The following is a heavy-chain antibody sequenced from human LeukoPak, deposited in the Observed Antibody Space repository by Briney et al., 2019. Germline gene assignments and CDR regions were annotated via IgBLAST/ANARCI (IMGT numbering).Heavy chain of an antibody. V-gene: IGHV3-23*01. CDR1: GFTFSSYA. D-gene: IGHD1-1*01. Sequence: GGSLRLSCAASGFTFSSYAMSWVRQAPGKGLEWVSAISGSGGSTYYADSVKGRFTISRDNSKNTLYLQMNGLRAEDTAVYYCAKAKNWNVYYFDYWGQGTLVTVSS. J-gene: IGHJ4*02. CDR2: ISGSGGST. CDR3: AKAKNWNVYYFDY.